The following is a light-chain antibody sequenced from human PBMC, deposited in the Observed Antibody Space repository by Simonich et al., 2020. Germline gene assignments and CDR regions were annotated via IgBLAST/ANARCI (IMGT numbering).Light chain of an antibody. J-gene: IGKJ1*01. CDR2: WAS. Sequence: DIVMTQSPDSLAVSLGERATINCKSSQRVLYSSNNKNYLAWYQQKPGQPPKLLIYWASTRESGVPDRFSGSGSGTDFTLTISSLQAEDVAVYYCQQYYSTPQTFGQWTKVEIK. CDR3: QQYYSTPQT. CDR1: QRVLYSSNNKNY. V-gene: IGKV4-1*01.